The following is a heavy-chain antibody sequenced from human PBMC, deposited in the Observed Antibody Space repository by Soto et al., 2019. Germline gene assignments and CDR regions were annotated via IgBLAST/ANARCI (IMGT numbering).Heavy chain of an antibody. Sequence: QVQLVESGGGVVQPGRSLRLSCAASGFTFSSYGMHRVRQAPGKGLEWVAVIWYDGSNKYYADSVKGRFTISRDNSKNTLYLQMNSLRAEDTAVYYCARGDGGLSDYWGQGTLVTVSS. CDR3: ARGDGGLSDY. V-gene: IGHV3-33*01. CDR1: GFTFSSYG. J-gene: IGHJ4*02. D-gene: IGHD3-16*01. CDR2: IWYDGSNK.